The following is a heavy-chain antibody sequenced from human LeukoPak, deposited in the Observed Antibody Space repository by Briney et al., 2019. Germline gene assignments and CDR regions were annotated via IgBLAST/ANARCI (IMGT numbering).Heavy chain of an antibody. CDR1: GYTFTSYY. D-gene: IGHD6-19*01. CDR2: INPSGGST. Sequence: ASVKVSCKASGYTFTSYYMHWVRQAPGQGLEWMGIINPSGGSTSYAQKFQGRVTTTRDTSTSTVYMELSSLRSEDTAVYYCAREVIAVAGTGGLDYWAREPWSPSPQ. CDR3: AREVIAVAGTGGLDY. J-gene: IGHJ4*02. V-gene: IGHV1-46*01.